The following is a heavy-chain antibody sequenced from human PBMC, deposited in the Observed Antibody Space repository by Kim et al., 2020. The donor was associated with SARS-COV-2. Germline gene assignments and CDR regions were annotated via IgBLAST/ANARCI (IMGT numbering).Heavy chain of an antibody. Sequence: LKSRVTISVDTSKNQFSLKLSSVTAADTAVYYCARGPQQPYYYYYYMDVWGKGTTVTVSS. V-gene: IGHV4-34*01. CDR3: ARGPQQPYYYYYYMDV. D-gene: IGHD5-18*01. J-gene: IGHJ6*03.